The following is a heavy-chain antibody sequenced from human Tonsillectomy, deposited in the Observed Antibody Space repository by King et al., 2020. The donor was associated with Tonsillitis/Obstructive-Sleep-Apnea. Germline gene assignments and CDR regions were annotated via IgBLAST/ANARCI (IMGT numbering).Heavy chain of an antibody. V-gene: IGHV1-46*01. CDR3: ARDDVVGRYIDS. CDR2: INPSDGST. CDR1: GYTFTRYY. J-gene: IGHJ4*02. D-gene: IGHD1-14*01. Sequence: QLVQSGAEVKTPGASVKVSGKASGYTFTRYYIHWVRQASGQGLEWMGIINPSDGSTTYAQKFQGRVTMSTDTSASTVYLELSSLRSDDTAVYYCARDDVVGRYIDSWGQGTLVTVSS.